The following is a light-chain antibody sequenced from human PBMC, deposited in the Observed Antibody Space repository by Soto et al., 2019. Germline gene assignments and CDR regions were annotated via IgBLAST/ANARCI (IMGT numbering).Light chain of an antibody. V-gene: IGKV3-15*01. J-gene: IGKJ1*01. CDR1: QSVRSN. CDR2: GAS. CDR3: QQYNNWPWT. Sequence: EIVMTQSPATLSVSPGERATLSCRASQSVRSNLAWYQQKPGQAPRLLLYGASTRAPGIPAGFSGSGSGTEFTLTISSLQSEDFAVYYCQQYNNWPWTFGQGTKVEIK.